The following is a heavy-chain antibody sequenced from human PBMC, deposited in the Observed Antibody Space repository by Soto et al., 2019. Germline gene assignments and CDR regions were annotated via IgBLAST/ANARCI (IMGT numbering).Heavy chain of an antibody. D-gene: IGHD1-26*01. CDR1: GFTCSSYS. CDR3: ATGAAGHY. CDR2: ISSSSSYI. V-gene: IGHV3-21*01. J-gene: IGHJ4*02. Sequence: PGGSLRLSCASSGFTCSSYSIKWVRQAPGKGLEWVSSISSSSSYIYYADSVKGRFTISRDNAKNSLYLQMNSLRAEDTAVYYCATGAAGHYWGQGTLVTVSS.